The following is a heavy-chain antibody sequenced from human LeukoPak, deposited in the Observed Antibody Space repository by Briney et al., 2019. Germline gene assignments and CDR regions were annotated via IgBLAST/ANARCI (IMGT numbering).Heavy chain of an antibody. D-gene: IGHD1-26*01. CDR3: ARVFDSGSYSGYFDY. J-gene: IGHJ4*02. CDR1: GFTFSAYE. CDR2: ISSGGTTI. V-gene: IGHV3-48*03. Sequence: GGSLRLSCAASGFTFSAYEMNWVRQAPGKGLERVSYISSGGTTIYYADSVKGRFTISRDNAKNSLYLQMNSLRAEDTAVYYCARVFDSGSYSGYFDYWGQGTLVTVSS.